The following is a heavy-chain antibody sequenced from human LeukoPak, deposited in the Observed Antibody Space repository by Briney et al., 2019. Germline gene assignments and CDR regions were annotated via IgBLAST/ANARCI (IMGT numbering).Heavy chain of an antibody. Sequence: GGSLRLSCAASGFTFSSYAMHWVRQAPGKGLEWVAVISYDGSNKYYADSVKGRFTISRDNSKNTLYLQMNSLRAEDTAVYYCARVYCSGGSCYSHWYFDLWGRGTLVTVS. J-gene: IGHJ2*01. CDR1: GFTFSSYA. CDR3: ARVYCSGGSCYSHWYFDL. CDR2: ISYDGSNK. D-gene: IGHD2-15*01. V-gene: IGHV3-30-3*01.